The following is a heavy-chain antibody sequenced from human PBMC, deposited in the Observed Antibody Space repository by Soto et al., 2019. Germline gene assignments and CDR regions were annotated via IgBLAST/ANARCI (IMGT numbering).Heavy chain of an antibody. Sequence: PGESLKISCKASGYAFSDHWIGWVRQKPGKGPEWLGSIYPGDSDKKYSPPFEGQVTISADKSINTAFLQVTGLKASDTAKYYCARHASFSYCHAPGFSVLDVGGQATMITVCS. CDR3: ARHASFSYCHAPGFSVLDV. D-gene: IGHD2-21*01. CDR1: GYAFSDHW. CDR2: IYPGDSDK. J-gene: IGHJ6*02. V-gene: IGHV5-51*01.